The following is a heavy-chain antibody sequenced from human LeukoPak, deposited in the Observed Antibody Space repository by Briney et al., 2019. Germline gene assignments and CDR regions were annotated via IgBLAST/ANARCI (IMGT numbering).Heavy chain of an antibody. J-gene: IGHJ6*03. Sequence: SQTLSLTCAISGDSVSSNSAAWNWIRQSPSRGLEWLGRTYYRSKWYIDYAVSVKSRITINPDTSKNQFSLQLNSVTPEDTAVYYCARDLSDYYDSSGPSRLYYYMDVWGKGTTVTVSS. CDR1: GDSVSSNSAA. V-gene: IGHV6-1*01. CDR3: ARDLSDYYDSSGPSRLYYYMDV. D-gene: IGHD3-22*01. CDR2: TYYRSKWYI.